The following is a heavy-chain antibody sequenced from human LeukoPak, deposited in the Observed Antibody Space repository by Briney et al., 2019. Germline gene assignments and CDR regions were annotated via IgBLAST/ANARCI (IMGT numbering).Heavy chain of an antibody. J-gene: IGHJ4*02. CDR2: IIPILGIA. CDR1: GGTFSSYA. CDR3: ATVLGTVDTAMAFDY. D-gene: IGHD5-18*01. Sequence: SVKVSCKASGGTFSSYAISWVRQAPGQGLEWMGRIIPILGIANYAQKFQGRVTITADKSTSTAYMELSSLRSEDTAVYYCATVLGTVDTAMAFDYWGQGTLVTVSS. V-gene: IGHV1-69*04.